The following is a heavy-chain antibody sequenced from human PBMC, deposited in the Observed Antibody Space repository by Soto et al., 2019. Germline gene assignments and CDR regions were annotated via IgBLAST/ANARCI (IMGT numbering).Heavy chain of an antibody. CDR3: AKNYYDSSSYSPPALLFDH. J-gene: IGHJ4*02. Sequence: QGELVQSGAEVKKPGASVKVSCKASGYTFTSYAMHWGRQAPGQSLEWMGWINAGNGNTKYSQKFQGRVTITRDTSASTAYMELTSLRSENTAVHYCAKNYYDSSSYSPPALLFDHWGQGTLVTVPS. D-gene: IGHD3-22*01. V-gene: IGHV1-3*01. CDR1: GYTFTSYA. CDR2: INAGNGNT.